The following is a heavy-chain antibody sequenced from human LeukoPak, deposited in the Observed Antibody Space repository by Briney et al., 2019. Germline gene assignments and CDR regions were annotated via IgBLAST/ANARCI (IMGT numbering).Heavy chain of an antibody. CDR3: VRMVRGVILGPNYYPYHMDV. CDR2: VYYAGST. J-gene: IGHJ6*03. Sequence: SETLSLTCSVSGDSVNSHLYFWAWVRQPPGKGLQWIGSVYYAGSTYYNPSLESRVTISVDTSRDEFSLKLNSVTAADTSVYFCVRMVRGVILGPNYYPYHMDVWGKGTTVTVSS. D-gene: IGHD3-10*01. CDR1: GDSVNSHLYF. V-gene: IGHV4-39*01.